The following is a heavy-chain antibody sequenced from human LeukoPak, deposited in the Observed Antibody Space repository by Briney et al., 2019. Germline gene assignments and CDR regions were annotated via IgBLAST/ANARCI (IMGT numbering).Heavy chain of an antibody. V-gene: IGHV1-2*06. J-gene: IGHJ5*02. D-gene: IGHD2-15*01. CDR2: INSNSGGT. Sequence: ASVKVSCKASGYTLTAYYIYWVRQAPGQGLEWMGRINSNSGGTDYAQNFQGRVTMTRDTSISTAYMELSRLRSDDTAVYYCGRGYCSGGTCYLVENWLDPWGQGTLVTVSS. CDR1: GYTLTAYY. CDR3: GRGYCSGGTCYLVENWLDP.